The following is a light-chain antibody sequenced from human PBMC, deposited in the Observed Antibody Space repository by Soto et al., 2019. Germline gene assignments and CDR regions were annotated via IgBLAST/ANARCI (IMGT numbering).Light chain of an antibody. CDR2: DAS. Sequence: DIQMTQSPSTLSASVGDRVTITCRASQSISSWLAWYQQKPGKAPKLLIYDASSLESGVPSRFSGSGSGTEFTLTISSLQPDDFATYYCQQYNSYSSSWTFDKGTKVEIK. V-gene: IGKV1-5*01. CDR3: QQYNSYSSSWT. CDR1: QSISSW. J-gene: IGKJ1*01.